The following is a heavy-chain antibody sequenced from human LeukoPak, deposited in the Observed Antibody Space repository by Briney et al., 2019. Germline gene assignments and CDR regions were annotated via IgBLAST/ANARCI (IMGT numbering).Heavy chain of an antibody. Sequence: GGSLRLPCEGSGFSFSDYGMHWVREAPGKGLEWVAVISDDGSNQYFANSVEGRFAISRDNSKDTVYLHMNGVRPEDTAVYFCAQDLPADPGWGWYRVRFIFHSWGQGTPVTVSA. V-gene: IGHV3-30*18. CDR1: GFSFSDYG. CDR3: AQDLPADPGWGWYRVRFIFHS. J-gene: IGHJ4*02. D-gene: IGHD6-19*01. CDR2: ISDDGSNQ.